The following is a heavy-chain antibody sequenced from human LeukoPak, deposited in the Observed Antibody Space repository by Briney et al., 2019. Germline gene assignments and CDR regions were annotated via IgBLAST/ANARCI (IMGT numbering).Heavy chain of an antibody. J-gene: IGHJ4*02. CDR2: INPSGGST. CDR1: GYTFTSYY. D-gene: IGHD3-10*01. V-gene: IGHV1-46*01. Sequence: ASVKVSCKASGYTFTSYYMHWVRQAPGQGLEWMGIINPSGGSTSYAQKFQGRVTMTRDTSTSTVYMELSSLRSEDTAVYYCAKLASGYGSGSYYIGRGEAYFDYWGQGTLVTVSS. CDR3: AKLASGYGSGSYYIGRGEAYFDY.